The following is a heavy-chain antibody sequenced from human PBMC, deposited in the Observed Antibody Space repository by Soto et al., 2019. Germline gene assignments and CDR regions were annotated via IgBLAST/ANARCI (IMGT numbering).Heavy chain of an antibody. J-gene: IGHJ4*02. CDR2: IYYTGNT. CDR3: ASGHDAYKVRY. D-gene: IGHD1-1*01. CDR1: GGSISSGGTGSY. Sequence: QVQLQESGPGLVKPSQTLSLTCTVSGGSISSGGTGSYWTWIRQLPGKGLEWIGYIYYTGNTYYNXSXKXSPTISIDTSENQFSLTLTSVTAADTAVYFCASGHDAYKVRYWGQGTLVTVSS. V-gene: IGHV4-31*03.